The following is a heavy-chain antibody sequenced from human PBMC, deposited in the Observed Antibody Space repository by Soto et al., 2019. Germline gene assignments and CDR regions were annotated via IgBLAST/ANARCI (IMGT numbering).Heavy chain of an antibody. J-gene: IGHJ5*02. CDR3: ARLLGRAEITMIVVVTPNWFDP. CDR1: GGSISSSSYY. CDR2: IYYSGST. V-gene: IGHV4-39*01. Sequence: PSETLSLTCTVSGGSISSSSYYWGWIRQPPGKGLEWIGSIYYSGSTYYNPSLKSRVTISVDTSKNQFSLKLSSVTAADTAVYYCARLLGRAEITMIVVVTPNWFDPWGQGTQVTVS. D-gene: IGHD3-22*01.